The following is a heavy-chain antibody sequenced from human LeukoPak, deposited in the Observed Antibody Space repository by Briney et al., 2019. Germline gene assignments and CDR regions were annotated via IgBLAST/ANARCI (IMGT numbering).Heavy chain of an antibody. V-gene: IGHV4-4*07. Sequence: SETLSLTCTVSGGSTSSYYWSWIRQPAGKGLEWIGRIYTSGSTNYNPSLKSRVTMSVDTSKNQFSLKLSSVTAADTAVYYCARIAVAGLHYYYYGMDVWGQGTTVTVSS. CDR3: ARIAVAGLHYYYYGMDV. J-gene: IGHJ6*02. CDR2: IYTSGST. CDR1: GGSTSSYY. D-gene: IGHD6-19*01.